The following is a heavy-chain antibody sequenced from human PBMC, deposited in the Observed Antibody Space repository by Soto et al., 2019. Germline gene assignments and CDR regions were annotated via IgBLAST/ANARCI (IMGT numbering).Heavy chain of an antibody. V-gene: IGHV5-51*01. J-gene: IGHJ6*03. CDR2: IYPGDSDT. CDR3: ARRGGSSGSTNYYYYYMDV. CDR1: GYSFTSYW. Sequence: PGESLKISCKGSGYSFTSYWIGWVRQMPGKGLEWMGIIYPGDSDTRYSPSFQGQVTISADKSISTAYLQWSSLKASDTAMYYCARRGGSSGSTNYYYYYMDVWGKGTTVTV. D-gene: IGHD6-19*01.